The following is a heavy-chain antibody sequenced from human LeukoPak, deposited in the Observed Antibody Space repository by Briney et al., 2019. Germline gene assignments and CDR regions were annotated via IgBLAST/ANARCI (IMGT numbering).Heavy chain of an antibody. Sequence: SETLSLTCAVSGGSLTSYYWSWIRQPPGKGLEWFGYIYYSGSTNYNPSLKSRVTISLDTSKNQFSLKLSSGTAADTAVYYCVRRGRQPKYYYYYYGMHLWGEGTTVTVST. CDR3: VRRGRQPKYYYYYYGMHL. CDR2: IYYSGST. J-gene: IGHJ6*04. D-gene: IGHD3-10*01. V-gene: IGHV4-59*04. CDR1: GGSLTSYY.